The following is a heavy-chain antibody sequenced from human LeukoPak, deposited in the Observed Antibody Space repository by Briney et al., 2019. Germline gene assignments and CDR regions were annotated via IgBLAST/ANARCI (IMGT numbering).Heavy chain of an antibody. J-gene: IGHJ5*02. CDR1: GFTFSSYA. D-gene: IGHD4-23*01. CDR3: AKKRWPTNWFDP. V-gene: IGHV3-23*01. Sequence: GKSLRLSCAASGFTFSSYAMSWVRQAPGKGLEWVSAISGSGGSTYYADSVKGRFTISRDNSKNTLYLQMNSLRAEDTAVYYCAKKRWPTNWFDPWGQGTLVTVSS. CDR2: ISGSGGST.